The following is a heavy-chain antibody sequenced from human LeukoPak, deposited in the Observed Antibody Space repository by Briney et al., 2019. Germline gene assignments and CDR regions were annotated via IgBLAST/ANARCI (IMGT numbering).Heavy chain of an antibody. Sequence: LSGGSLRLSCAASGFTFSSYGMHWVRQAPGKGLEWVAVIWYDGSNKYYADSVKGRFTISRDNSKNTLYLQMNSLRAEDTAVYYCAKDRSIGIVGATTFYYWGQGTLVTVSS. J-gene: IGHJ4*02. CDR1: GFTFSSYG. D-gene: IGHD1-26*01. V-gene: IGHV3-33*06. CDR2: IWYDGSNK. CDR3: AKDRSIGIVGATTFYY.